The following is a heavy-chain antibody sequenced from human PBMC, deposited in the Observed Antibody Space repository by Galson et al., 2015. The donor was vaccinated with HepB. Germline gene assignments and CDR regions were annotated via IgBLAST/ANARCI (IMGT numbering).Heavy chain of an antibody. CDR2: IIPSFDRT. CDR3: ARLTKATNGIDP. D-gene: IGHD4-17*01. V-gene: IGHV1-69*04. Sequence: SVKVSSKASGGTFSGYVIHWVRQAPGQGLEWMGRIIPSFDRTNNAQKFEGRVTITADKSTNTVYLELSSLTFGDTAVYYCARLTKATNGIDPLGQGTLVTVSS. J-gene: IGHJ5*02. CDR1: GGTFSGYV.